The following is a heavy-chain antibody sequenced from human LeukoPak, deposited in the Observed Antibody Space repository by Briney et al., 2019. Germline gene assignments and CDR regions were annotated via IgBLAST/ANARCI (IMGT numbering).Heavy chain of an antibody. D-gene: IGHD1-20*01. J-gene: IGHJ5*02. CDR1: GYTFTDYY. CDR3: ATGDGITGPNNWFDP. CDR2: VDPEDGET. V-gene: IGHV1-69-2*01. Sequence: ATVKISCKVSGYTFTDYYMHWVQQAPGKGLEWMGLVDPEDGETIYAEKFQGRVTITADTSTDTAYMELSSLGSEDTAVYYCATGDGITGPNNWFDPWGQGTLVTVSS.